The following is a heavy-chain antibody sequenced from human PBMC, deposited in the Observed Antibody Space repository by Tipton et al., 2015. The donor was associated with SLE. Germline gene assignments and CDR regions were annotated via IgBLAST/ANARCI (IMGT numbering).Heavy chain of an antibody. V-gene: IGHV3-30*02. CDR1: GFTFTENG. CDR3: ARLSTRRAFDL. Sequence: SLRLSCAASGFTFTENGMHWVRQAPGEGLGWVAFIRYDGFNKYYSDSVKGRFTISRDDSKNTLYLQMTSLRVEDTAVYYCARLSTRRAFDLWGQGRMVTGSS. J-gene: IGHJ3*01. CDR2: IRYDGFNK. D-gene: IGHD2-2*01.